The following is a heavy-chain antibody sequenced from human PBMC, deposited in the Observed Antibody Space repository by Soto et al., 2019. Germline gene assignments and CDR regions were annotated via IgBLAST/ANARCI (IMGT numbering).Heavy chain of an antibody. D-gene: IGHD2-21*01. Sequence: QVQLVQSGAEGKKPGSSVKVSCKASGGTFSSYAISWLRQAPVQGLEWMGGIIPIFGTANYAQKFQGRVTITADKSKSTGYMELSSLRSEDTAVYYCAGVVIGGYCSGYFDYWGQGTLVTVSS. CDR2: IIPIFGTA. J-gene: IGHJ4*02. V-gene: IGHV1-69*06. CDR1: GGTFSSYA. CDR3: AGVVIGGYCSGYFDY.